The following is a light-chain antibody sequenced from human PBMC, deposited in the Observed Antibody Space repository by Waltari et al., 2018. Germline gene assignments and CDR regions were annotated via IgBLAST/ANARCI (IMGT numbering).Light chain of an antibody. V-gene: IGKV1-5*03. Sequence: DIQMTQSPYTLSASVGDRVTITCRASQSISSWLAWFQQKPGTAPKLLIQKASSLESGVPSRFSGSGSGTEFTLTISSLQPDDFATYYCQQYSSFWTFGQGTKVEIK. J-gene: IGKJ1*01. CDR2: KAS. CDR1: QSISSW. CDR3: QQYSSFWT.